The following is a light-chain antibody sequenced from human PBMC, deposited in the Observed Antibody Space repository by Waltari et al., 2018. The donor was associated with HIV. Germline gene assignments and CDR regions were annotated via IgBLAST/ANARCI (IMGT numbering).Light chain of an antibody. V-gene: IGKV1-NL1*01. J-gene: IGKJ4*01. Sequence: DIQMTQSPSSLSASIGATVIIPCRASQAFSNSISWFQQQPGKVPKLLVHGAFILQRGVPARFSGSGSGTDYTLTITGLQAEDFATYFCQQYFAVPLTFGGGTRVDIK. CDR1: QAFSNS. CDR2: GAF. CDR3: QQYFAVPLT.